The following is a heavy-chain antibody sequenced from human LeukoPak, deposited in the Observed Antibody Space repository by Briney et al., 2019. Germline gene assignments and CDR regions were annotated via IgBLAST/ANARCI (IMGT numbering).Heavy chain of an antibody. Sequence: KPGGSLRLSCAASGFTFSSYSMNWVRQAPGKGLEWVSSISSSSSYIYYADSVKGRFTISRGNAKNSLYLQMNSLRAEDTAVYYCAGAYDFWSGYPYYFDYWGQGTLVTVSS. CDR2: ISSSSSYI. D-gene: IGHD3-3*01. CDR3: AGAYDFWSGYPYYFDY. V-gene: IGHV3-21*01. CDR1: GFTFSSYS. J-gene: IGHJ4*02.